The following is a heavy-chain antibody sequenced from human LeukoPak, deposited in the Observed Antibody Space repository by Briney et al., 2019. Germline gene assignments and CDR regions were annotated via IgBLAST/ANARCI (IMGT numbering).Heavy chain of an antibody. CDR2: INHSGST. CDR3: ARGRWLHLSFDY. CDR1: GGSFSGYY. V-gene: IGHV4-34*01. J-gene: IGHJ4*02. Sequence: SETLSLTCAVYGGSFSGYYWSWIRQPPGKGLEWIGEINHSGSTNYNPSLKSRVTISVDTSKNQFSLKLSSVTAADTAVYCCARGRWLHLSFDYWGQGTLVTVSS. D-gene: IGHD5-24*01.